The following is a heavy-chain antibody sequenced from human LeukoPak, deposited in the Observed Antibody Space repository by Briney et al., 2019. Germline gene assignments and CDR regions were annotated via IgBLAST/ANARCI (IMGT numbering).Heavy chain of an antibody. Sequence: PSETLSLTCTVSGGSISSSSYYWGWIRQPPGKGLEWIGSIYYSGSTYYNPSLKSRVTISVDTSKNPFSLKLSSVTAADTAVYYCARDVSYYYDSSGYQKGRFDYWGQGTLVTVSS. J-gene: IGHJ4*02. V-gene: IGHV4-39*07. D-gene: IGHD3-22*01. CDR2: IYYSGST. CDR3: ARDVSYYYDSSGYQKGRFDY. CDR1: GGSISSSSYY.